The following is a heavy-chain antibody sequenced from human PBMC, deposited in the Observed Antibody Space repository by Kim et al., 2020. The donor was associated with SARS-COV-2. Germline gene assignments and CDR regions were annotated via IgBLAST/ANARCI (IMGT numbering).Heavy chain of an antibody. Sequence: DPVKGRFTISRDKSKNTLYLQMNSLGAEDTAVYYCAREDGVLTGYPYLDYWGQGTLVTVSS. D-gene: IGHD3-9*01. J-gene: IGHJ4*02. CDR3: AREDGVLTGYPYLDY. V-gene: IGHV3-66*01.